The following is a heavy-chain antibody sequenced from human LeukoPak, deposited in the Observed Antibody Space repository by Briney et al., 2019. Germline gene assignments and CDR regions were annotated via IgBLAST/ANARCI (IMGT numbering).Heavy chain of an antibody. V-gene: IGHV3-11*01. CDR1: GFTLSDYY. CDR3: ARERYIYAVRHSFDY. J-gene: IGHJ4*02. Sequence: GGSLRLSCAASGFTLSDYYMSWIRQAPGKGLEWISYISSRGTAIYYADSVKGRFTISRDDAKNSLYLQMNSLRAEDTAVYFCARERYIYAVRHSFDYWGQGTLVTVSS. CDR2: ISSRGTAI. D-gene: IGHD5-18*01.